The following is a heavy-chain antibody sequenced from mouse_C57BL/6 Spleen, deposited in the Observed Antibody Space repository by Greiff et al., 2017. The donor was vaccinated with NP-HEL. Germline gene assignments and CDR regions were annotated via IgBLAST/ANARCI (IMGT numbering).Heavy chain of an antibody. CDR1: GFTFSNYW. CDR3: NYGNWFAY. Sequence: EVMLVESGGGLVQPGGSMKLSCVASGFTFSNYWMNWVRQSPEKGLEWVAQIRLKSDNYATHYAESVKGRFTISRDDSQSSVYLQMNNLSAEDTGIYYCNYGNWFAYWGQGTLVTVSA. D-gene: IGHD2-1*01. CDR2: IRLKSDNYAT. V-gene: IGHV6-3*01. J-gene: IGHJ3*01.